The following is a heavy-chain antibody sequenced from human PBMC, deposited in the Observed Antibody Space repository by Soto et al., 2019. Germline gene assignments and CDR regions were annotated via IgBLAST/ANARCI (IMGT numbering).Heavy chain of an antibody. V-gene: IGHV4-39*01. CDR1: GGSISSSSYY. CDR2: IYYSGST. J-gene: IGHJ5*02. Sequence: PSETLSLTCTVSGGSISSSSYYWGWIRQPPGKGLEWIGSIYYSGSTYYNPSLKSRVTIPVDTSKNQFSLKLSSVTAADTAVYYCARHGIFAAAAGNWFDPWGQGTLVTVSS. CDR3: ARHGIFAAAAGNWFDP. D-gene: IGHD6-13*01.